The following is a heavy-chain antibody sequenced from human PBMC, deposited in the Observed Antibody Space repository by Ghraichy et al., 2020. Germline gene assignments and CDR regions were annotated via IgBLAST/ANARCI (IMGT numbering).Heavy chain of an antibody. D-gene: IGHD6-19*01. Sequence: SETLSLTCTVSGGSISGYYWSWIRQPPGKGLEWIGYVYYSGSTHYSPSLKTRVTISVDTSKNQFSLKLSSVTAADTAVYYCARHSSGWHFDYWGQGTVVSVSS. CDR2: VYYSGST. V-gene: IGHV4-59*08. CDR3: ARHSSGWHFDY. CDR1: GGSISGYY. J-gene: IGHJ4*02.